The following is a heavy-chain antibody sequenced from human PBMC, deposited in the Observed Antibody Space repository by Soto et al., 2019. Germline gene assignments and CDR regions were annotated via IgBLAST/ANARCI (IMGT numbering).Heavy chain of an antibody. CDR1: GYSISSNNW. Sequence: PSETLSLTCAVSGYSISSNNWWGWIRQPPGKGLEWIGYIYYSGTTYYNPSLKSRVTISVDKSKNQFSLKLSSVTAADTAVYYCARIAAAGTYFHHWGQGTLVTVSS. CDR3: ARIAAAGTYFHH. V-gene: IGHV4-28*01. D-gene: IGHD6-13*01. CDR2: IYYSGTT. J-gene: IGHJ1*01.